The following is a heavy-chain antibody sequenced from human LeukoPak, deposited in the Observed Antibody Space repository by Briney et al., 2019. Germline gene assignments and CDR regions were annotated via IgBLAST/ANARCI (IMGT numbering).Heavy chain of an antibody. CDR3: ATTPAKVGATRY. CDR1: GFTFSSYW. J-gene: IGHJ4*02. D-gene: IGHD1-26*01. V-gene: IGHV3-74*01. Sequence: GGSLRLSFAASGFTFSSYWMHWVRQAPGKGLVWVSRINSDGSSTSYADSVKGRFTISRDNAKNTLYLQMNSLRAEDTAVYYCATTPAKVGATRYWGQGTLVTVSS. CDR2: INSDGSST.